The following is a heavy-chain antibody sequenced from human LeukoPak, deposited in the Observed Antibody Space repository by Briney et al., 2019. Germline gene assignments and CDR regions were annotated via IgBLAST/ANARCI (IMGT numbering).Heavy chain of an antibody. CDR3: ARGELCGGDCYYYFDY. J-gene: IGHJ4*02. D-gene: IGHD2-21*02. CDR2: IYYSGST. V-gene: IGHV4-31*03. CDR1: GGSISSGGYY. Sequence: SETLSLTCTVSGGSISSGGYYWSWIRQRPGKGLEWIGYIYYSGSTYYNPSLKSRVTISVDTSKNQFSLKLSSVTAADTAVYYCARGELCGGDCYYYFDYWGQGTLVTVSS.